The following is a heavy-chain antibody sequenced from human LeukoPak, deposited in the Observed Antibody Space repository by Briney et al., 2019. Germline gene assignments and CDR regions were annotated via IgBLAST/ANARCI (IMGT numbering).Heavy chain of an antibody. CDR3: ARDLSAGDSSWSYYYYGMDV. CDR2: TYYRSKWYN. Sequence: SQTLSLTCAISGDSVSSNSAAWNWIRQSPSRGLEWLGRTYYRSKWYNDYAVSVKSRITINPDASKNQFSLQLNSVTPEDTAVYYCARDLSAGDSSWSYYYYGMDVWGQGTTVTVSS. J-gene: IGHJ6*02. D-gene: IGHD6-6*01. V-gene: IGHV6-1*01. CDR1: GDSVSSNSAA.